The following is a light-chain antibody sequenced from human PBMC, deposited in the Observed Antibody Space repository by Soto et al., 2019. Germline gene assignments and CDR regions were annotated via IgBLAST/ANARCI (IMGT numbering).Light chain of an antibody. Sequence: EIVITQSPATLSVSPGERATLSCRASQSVSSNLAWYQQKPGQAPRLLIYGASTRATGIPARFSGSGSGTEFTLTISSLQSEDFAVYYCQQYNNWPLWTFGQGTKVDSK. CDR3: QQYNNWPLWT. CDR2: GAS. CDR1: QSVSSN. J-gene: IGKJ1*01. V-gene: IGKV3-15*01.